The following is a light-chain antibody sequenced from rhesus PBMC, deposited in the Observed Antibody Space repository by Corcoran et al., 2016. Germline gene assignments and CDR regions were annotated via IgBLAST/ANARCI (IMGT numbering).Light chain of an antibody. Sequence: DIQMTQSPSSLSASVGDRVTITCRASQGISSWLAWYQQKAGKAPKVLMYKASSSQSGVPSRFSGRGSGTVFTLTISSLQPEDFATYYCQQYNSAPTFGQGTKVEIK. CDR1: QGISSW. V-gene: IGKV1-21*01. CDR2: KAS. J-gene: IGKJ1*01. CDR3: QQYNSAPT.